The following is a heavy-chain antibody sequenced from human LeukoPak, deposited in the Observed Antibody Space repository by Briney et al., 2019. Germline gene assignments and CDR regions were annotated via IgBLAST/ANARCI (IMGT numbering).Heavy chain of an antibody. CDR3: ARDSVILRYFDWLLNYYGMDV. CDR1: GITFSRFW. CDR2: INQDGSEK. J-gene: IGHJ6*02. V-gene: IGHV3-7*03. Sequence: GGSLRLSCAASGITFSRFWMSWVRQAPGKGLQWVANINQDGSEKHYVDSVKGRFTISRDNAENSLYLQMNSLRAEDTAVYYCARDSVILRYFDWLLNYYGMDVWGQGTTVTVSS. D-gene: IGHD3-9*01.